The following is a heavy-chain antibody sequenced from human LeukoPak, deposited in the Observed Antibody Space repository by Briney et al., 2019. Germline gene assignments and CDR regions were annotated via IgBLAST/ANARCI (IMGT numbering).Heavy chain of an antibody. D-gene: IGHD3-10*01. CDR1: GFTFDDYA. V-gene: IGHV3-9*01. CDR2: ISWNSGSI. Sequence: GGSLRLSCAASGFTFDDYAMHWVRQAPGKGLEWVSCISWNSGSIGYADSVKCRFTISRDNAKNSLYLQMNSLRAEDTALYYCAKDIMVRGVSDAFDIWGQGTMVTVSS. J-gene: IGHJ3*02. CDR3: AKDIMVRGVSDAFDI.